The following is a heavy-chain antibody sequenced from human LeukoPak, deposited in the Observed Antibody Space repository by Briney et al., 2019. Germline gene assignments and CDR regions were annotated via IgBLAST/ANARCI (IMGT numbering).Heavy chain of an antibody. CDR2: ISGSGGNT. Sequence: GGSLRLSCAASGFTFSSYAMSWVRQAPGKGLEWVSAISGSGGNTFYADSVKGRFTISRDNSKNTLYLQMNSLRAEDTAVYYCAKSYSYGYIGYGMDVWGQGTTVTVSS. CDR1: GFTFSSYA. D-gene: IGHD5-18*01. CDR3: AKSYSYGYIGYGMDV. V-gene: IGHV3-23*01. J-gene: IGHJ6*02.